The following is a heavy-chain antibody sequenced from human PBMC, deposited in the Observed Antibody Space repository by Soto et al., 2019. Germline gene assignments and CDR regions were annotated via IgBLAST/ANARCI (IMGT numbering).Heavy chain of an antibody. J-gene: IGHJ5*02. V-gene: IGHV1-69*13. CDR1: GGTFSSYA. Sequence: ASVKVSCKASGGTFSSYAISWVRQAPGQGLEWMGGIIPIFGTANYAQKFQGRVTITADESTSTAYMELSGLRSEDTAVYYCAREVGATLNWFDPWGQGTLVTVSS. CDR3: AREVGATLNWFDP. D-gene: IGHD1-26*01. CDR2: IIPIFGTA.